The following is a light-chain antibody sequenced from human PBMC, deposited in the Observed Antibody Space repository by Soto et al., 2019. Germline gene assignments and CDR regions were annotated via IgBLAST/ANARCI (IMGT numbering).Light chain of an antibody. CDR3: QKYNNWPPGLDT. V-gene: IGKV3-15*01. CDR2: GAS. CDR1: QSVSSN. Sequence: EIVMTQSPATLSVSPGERATLSCRASQSVSSNLAWYQQKPGQAPRLLIYGASTRATGIPARFSGSGSGTEFTLTISSLQSEDFAVYYCQKYNNWPPGLDTFGQGTKLEIK. J-gene: IGKJ2*01.